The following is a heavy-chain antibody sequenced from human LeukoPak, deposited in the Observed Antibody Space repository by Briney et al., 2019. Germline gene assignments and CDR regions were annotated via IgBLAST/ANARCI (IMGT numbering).Heavy chain of an antibody. J-gene: IGHJ6*04. CDR3: ARDHYSLPDV. CDR2: IYTSGST. V-gene: IGHV4-4*07. D-gene: IGHD2-15*01. Sequence: PSETLSLTCAVYGGSFSGYYWSWIRQPAGKGLEWIGRIYTSGSTNYNPSLKSRVTISVDTSKNQFSLKLSSVTAADTAVYYCARDHYSLPDVWGKGTTVTVSS. CDR1: GGSFSGYY.